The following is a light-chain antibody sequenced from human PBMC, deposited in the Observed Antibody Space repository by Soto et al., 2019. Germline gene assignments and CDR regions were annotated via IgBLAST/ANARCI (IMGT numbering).Light chain of an antibody. V-gene: IGKV1-39*01. CDR2: AAS. J-gene: IGKJ1*01. CDR1: QSISRF. Sequence: DFNMTQSPSSLSASVGYMFTVACRASQSISRFLNWYQQKQGKAPNLLIYAASSLQSGVPSRLSGSGSGTDFTLTISSLQTEDVETYYCQQTYTTPRTFGRGTKVDIK. CDR3: QQTYTTPRT.